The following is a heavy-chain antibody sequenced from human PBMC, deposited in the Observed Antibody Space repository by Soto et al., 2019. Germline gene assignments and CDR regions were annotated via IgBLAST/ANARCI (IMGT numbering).Heavy chain of an antibody. Sequence: SETLSLTCTVSGGSISSYYWSWIRQPPGKGLEWIGYIYYSGSTNYNPSLKSRVTISVDTSKNQFSLKLSSVTAADTAVYYCARGYGDYGVGDAFDIWGQGTMVTVSS. CDR2: IYYSGST. J-gene: IGHJ3*02. D-gene: IGHD4-17*01. CDR1: GGSISSYY. CDR3: ARGYGDYGVGDAFDI. V-gene: IGHV4-59*01.